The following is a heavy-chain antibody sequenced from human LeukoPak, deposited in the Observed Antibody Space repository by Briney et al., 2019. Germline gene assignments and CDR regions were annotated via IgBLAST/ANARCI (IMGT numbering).Heavy chain of an antibody. D-gene: IGHD6-19*01. V-gene: IGHV3-30*18. J-gene: IGHJ4*02. CDR3: AKEGDEGSGWYPFDY. Sequence: GGSLRLSCAASGFTFSNYGMHWGRQAPGKGLVWVALISYDGTNKYYTDAVKGRFTISRDISKNTVDLQMNSLRTEDTAVYFCAKEGDEGSGWYPFDYWGQGTLVTVSS. CDR1: GFTFSNYG. CDR2: ISYDGTNK.